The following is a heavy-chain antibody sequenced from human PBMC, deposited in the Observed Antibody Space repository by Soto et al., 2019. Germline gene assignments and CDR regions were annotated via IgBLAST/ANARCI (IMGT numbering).Heavy chain of an antibody. D-gene: IGHD3-3*01. J-gene: IGHJ6*03. CDR3: ARWPSILQFLEWSSGYAGGMDV. V-gene: IGHV1-18*01. CDR2: ISAYNGNT. Sequence: ASVKVSCKASGYTFTSYGISWVRQAPGQGLEWMGWISAYNGNTNYAQKLQGRVTMTTDTSTSTAYMELRSLRSDDTAVYYCARWPSILQFLEWSSGYAGGMDVWGKGTTVTVSS. CDR1: GYTFTSYG.